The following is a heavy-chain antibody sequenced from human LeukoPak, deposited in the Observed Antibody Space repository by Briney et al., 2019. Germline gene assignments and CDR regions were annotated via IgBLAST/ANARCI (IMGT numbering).Heavy chain of an antibody. CDR2: IYTSGST. CDR3: ARDSLAIAAAGSGFDY. V-gene: IGHV4-4*07. CDR1: GGSISSYY. Sequence: SETLSLTCTVSGGSISSYYWSWIRQPAGKGLEWIGRIYTSGSTNYNPSLKSRVTMSVDTSKNQFSLKLSSVTAADTAVYYCARDSLAIAAAGSGFDYRGQGTLVTVSS. D-gene: IGHD6-13*01. J-gene: IGHJ4*02.